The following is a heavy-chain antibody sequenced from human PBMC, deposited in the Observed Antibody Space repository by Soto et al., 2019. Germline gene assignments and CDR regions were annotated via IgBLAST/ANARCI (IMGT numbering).Heavy chain of an antibody. Sequence: QVQLQESGPGLVKPSQTLSLTCTVSGGSISSDGYYWSWIRQHPGKGLEWIGYIYYSGSTYYNPSLKSRVTISVDTSKNQFSLKLSSVTAADTAVYYCARDRDSSGQTRAFDIWGQGTMVTVSS. CDR2: IYYSGST. D-gene: IGHD3-22*01. J-gene: IGHJ3*02. CDR1: GGSISSDGYY. CDR3: ARDRDSSGQTRAFDI. V-gene: IGHV4-31*03.